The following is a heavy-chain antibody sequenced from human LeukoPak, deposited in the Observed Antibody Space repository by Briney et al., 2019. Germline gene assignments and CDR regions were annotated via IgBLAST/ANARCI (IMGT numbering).Heavy chain of an antibody. Sequence: GGSLRLSCAASGFTFSSYGMHWVRQGPGKGLEWVAFIRYDGSNKNYADSVKGRFTISRDNSKNTLYLQMNSLRAEDTAVYYCARSGYSSTWYLQNFELDYWGQGTLVTVSS. CDR3: ARSGYSSTWYLQNFELDY. J-gene: IGHJ4*02. V-gene: IGHV3-30*02. CDR2: IRYDGSNK. D-gene: IGHD2-2*01. CDR1: GFTFSSYG.